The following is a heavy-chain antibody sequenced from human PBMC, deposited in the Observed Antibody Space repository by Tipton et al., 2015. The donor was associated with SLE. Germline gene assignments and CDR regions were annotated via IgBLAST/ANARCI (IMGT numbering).Heavy chain of an antibody. Sequence: TLSLTCSVSGDSISSNNFFWTWIRQPAGKGLEWIGRVYGGGTSVYRPSPKSRVSISVDTSQNQFSRRLTSVTAADTAIYYCARGTWFGDLRYNWVDSWGQGILVTVSS. CDR3: ARGTWFGDLRYNWVDS. CDR1: GDSISSNNFF. J-gene: IGHJ5*01. V-gene: IGHV4-61*02. D-gene: IGHD3-10*01. CDR2: VYGGGTS.